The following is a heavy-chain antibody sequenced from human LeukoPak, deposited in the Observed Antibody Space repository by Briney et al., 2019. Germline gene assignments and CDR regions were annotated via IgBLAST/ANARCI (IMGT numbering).Heavy chain of an antibody. J-gene: IGHJ5*02. V-gene: IGHV4-61*02. CDR2: IYTSGST. Sequence: PSQTLSLTCTVSGGSISSSSYYWSWIRQPAGKGLEWIGRIYTSGSTNYNPSLKSRVTISVDTSKNQFSLKLSSVTAADTAVYYCARLAAAGRDGWFDPWGQGTLVTVSS. D-gene: IGHD6-13*01. CDR3: ARLAAAGRDGWFDP. CDR1: GGSISSSSYY.